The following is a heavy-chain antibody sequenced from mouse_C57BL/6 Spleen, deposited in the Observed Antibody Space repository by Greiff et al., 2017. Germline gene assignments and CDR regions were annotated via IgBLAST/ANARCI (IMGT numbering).Heavy chain of an antibody. J-gene: IGHJ2*01. D-gene: IGHD4-1*01. V-gene: IGHV1-55*01. Sequence: VQLQQPGAELVKPGASVKMSCKASGYTFTSYWITWVKQRPGQGLEWIGDIYPGSGSTNYHEKFTSKATLTVDTSSSTASMQLSGLTSEDSAVYYGARDWESGDYWGQGTTLTVSS. CDR1: GYTFTSYW. CDR2: IYPGSGST. CDR3: ARDWESGDY.